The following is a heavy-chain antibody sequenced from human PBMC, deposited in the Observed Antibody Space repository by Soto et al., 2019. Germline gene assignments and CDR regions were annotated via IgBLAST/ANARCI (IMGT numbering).Heavy chain of an antibody. CDR3: ARTDRDFYGLDV. CDR2: ISAAGDP. Sequence: EVQLVESGGGLVKPGGSLRLSCEASGFTFRNYAMHWVRQGTGKGLEWVSGISAAGDPDYADSVEGRFTISRENAQNSFCLQMNSLRVGDTAVYYCARTDRDFYGLDVWGQGTTVIVSS. CDR1: GFTFRNYA. V-gene: IGHV3-13*05. J-gene: IGHJ6*02.